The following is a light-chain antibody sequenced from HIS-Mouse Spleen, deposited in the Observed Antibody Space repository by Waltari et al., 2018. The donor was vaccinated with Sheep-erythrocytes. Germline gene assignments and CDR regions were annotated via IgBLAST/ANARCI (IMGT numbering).Light chain of an antibody. V-gene: IGLV2-11*01. J-gene: IGLJ1*01. Sequence: QSALTQPRSVSGSPGQSVTISCPGTCSDVGGSNYVSWYQQHPGKAPKLMIYDVSKRPSGVPDRFSGSKSGNTASLTISVLQAEDEADYYCCSYAGSYNHVFATGTKVTVL. CDR3: CSYAGSYNHV. CDR1: CSDVGGSNY. CDR2: DVS.